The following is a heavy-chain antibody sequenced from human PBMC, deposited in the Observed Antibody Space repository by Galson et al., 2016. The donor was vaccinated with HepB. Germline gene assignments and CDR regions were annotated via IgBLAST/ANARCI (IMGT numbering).Heavy chain of an antibody. Sequence: SLRLSCAASGFSFSTYWMSWVRQAPGKGLEWVANIRKDGDVKDYGASVRGRFTISRDNGMNSLYLQMDDLSPEDTAVYYCVRDSSWNYNYWGQGALVTVSS. CDR3: VRDSSWNYNY. D-gene: IGHD1-7*01. J-gene: IGHJ4*02. V-gene: IGHV3-7*01. CDR2: IRKDGDVK. CDR1: GFSFSTYW.